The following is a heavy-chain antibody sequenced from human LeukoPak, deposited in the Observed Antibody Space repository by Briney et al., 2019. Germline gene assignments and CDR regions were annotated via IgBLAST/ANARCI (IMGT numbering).Heavy chain of an antibody. CDR3: AREHYFGSGSYYDGY. Sequence: GESLKISCAGSGFTFRSYWMSWVRQAPGKGLEWVANIKQDGSEKYYVDSVKGRFTISRDNAKNSLYLQMNSLRAEDTAVYYCAREHYFGSGSYYDGYWGQGTLVTVSS. J-gene: IGHJ4*02. V-gene: IGHV3-7*04. D-gene: IGHD3-10*01. CDR1: GFTFRSYW. CDR2: IKQDGSEK.